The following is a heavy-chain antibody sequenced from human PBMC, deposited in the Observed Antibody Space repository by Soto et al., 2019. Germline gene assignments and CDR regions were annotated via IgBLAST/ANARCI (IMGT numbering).Heavy chain of an antibody. CDR3: ASLWNFFDF. J-gene: IGHJ4*02. V-gene: IGHV4-59*01. D-gene: IGHD2-21*01. CDR2: MYFNESP. Sequence: SETLSLTCTVSGASISSYYWSWIRQPPGKGLEWIGYMYFNESPKYNPSLKSRVTMSVDTYKNQFSLKLRSVTAADTAVYYCASLWNFFDFWGQGALVTVSS. CDR1: GASISSYY.